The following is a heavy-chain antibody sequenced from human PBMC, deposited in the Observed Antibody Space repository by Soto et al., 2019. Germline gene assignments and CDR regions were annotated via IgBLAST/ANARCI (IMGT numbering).Heavy chain of an antibody. J-gene: IGHJ5*02. CDR1: GGSFSGYY. V-gene: IGHV4-34*01. CDR2: INHSGST. Sequence: SETLSLTCAVYGGSFSGYYWSWIRQPPGKGLEWIGEINHSGSTNYNPSLKSRVTISVDTSKNQFSLKLSSVTAADTAVYYCARGKGPREGWFDPWGQGTLVTVSS. CDR3: ARGKGPREGWFDP.